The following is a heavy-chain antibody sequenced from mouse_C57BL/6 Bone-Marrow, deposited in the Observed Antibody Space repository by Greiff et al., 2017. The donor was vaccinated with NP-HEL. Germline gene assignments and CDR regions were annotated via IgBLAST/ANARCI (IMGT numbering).Heavy chain of an antibody. V-gene: IGHV10-1*01. CDR3: VRQGYDGYYLDY. D-gene: IGHD2-3*01. J-gene: IGHJ2*01. CDR2: IRSKSNNYAT. CDR1: GFSFNTYA. Sequence: GGGLVQPKGSLKLSCAASGFSFNTYAMNWVRQAPGKGLEWVARIRSKSNNYATYYADSLKDRFTISRDDSESMLYLQMNNLKTEDTTMYYCVRQGYDGYYLDYWGQGTTLTVSS.